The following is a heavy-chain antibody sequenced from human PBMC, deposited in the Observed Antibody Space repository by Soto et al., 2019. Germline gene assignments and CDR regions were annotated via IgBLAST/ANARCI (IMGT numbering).Heavy chain of an antibody. J-gene: IGHJ4*02. CDR2: ITGYNGNT. D-gene: IGHD2-2*02. Sequence: QVQLVQSGAEVKKPGASVKVSCRASGYSFTLYGISWVRQAPGQGLEWMGWITGYNGNTKYAQKRQGRVTLTTDTSTNTADMELRNLRSDDTAVYYCARGGQYRYFDYWGQGTLVTVSS. CDR3: ARGGQYRYFDY. CDR1: GYSFTLYG. V-gene: IGHV1-18*01.